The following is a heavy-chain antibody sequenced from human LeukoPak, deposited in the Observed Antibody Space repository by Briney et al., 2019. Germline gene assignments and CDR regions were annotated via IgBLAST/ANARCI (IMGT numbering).Heavy chain of an antibody. D-gene: IGHD4-11*01. V-gene: IGHV3-74*01. CDR3: ARAPGTIYSNYANPDY. J-gene: IGHJ4*02. CDR1: GFTFNSYW. CDR2: INSDGSGT. Sequence: PGGSLTLSCAASGFTFNSYWMHWVRQAPGKGLVWVSRINSDGSGTSDADFVKGRFTISRDNAKNSLYLQMSSLRAEDAAVYYCARAPGTIYSNYANPDYWGQGTLVTVSS.